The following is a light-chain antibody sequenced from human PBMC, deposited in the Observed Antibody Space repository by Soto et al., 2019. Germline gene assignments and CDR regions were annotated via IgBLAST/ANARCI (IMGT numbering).Light chain of an antibody. V-gene: IGKV3-15*01. CDR3: HQYDNWPQT. J-gene: IGKJ1*01. Sequence: ENVLTQSPGTLSLSPGERATLSCRASQSVSSNYLAWYQQKPGQAPRLLVYGASSRATGIPARFSGSGSGTEFTLNISSLQSEDSAVYHCHQYDNWPQTFGQGTKVDIK. CDR1: QSVSSN. CDR2: GAS.